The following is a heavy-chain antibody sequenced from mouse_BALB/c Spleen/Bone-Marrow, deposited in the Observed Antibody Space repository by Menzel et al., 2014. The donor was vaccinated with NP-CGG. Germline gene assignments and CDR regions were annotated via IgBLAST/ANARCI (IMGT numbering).Heavy chain of an antibody. J-gene: IGHJ2*01. CDR2: ISSGSSPI. CDR1: GFTFSSFG. Sequence: EVKVVESGGGLVQPGGSRKLSCAASGFTFSSFGMHWVRQAPEKGLEWVAYISSGSSPIFYADTVKGRFTISRDNPKNTPFLQMTSLRSEDTAIYYCTRGGNWEDFDYWGQGTTLTVSS. V-gene: IGHV5-17*02. D-gene: IGHD4-1*01. CDR3: TRGGNWEDFDY.